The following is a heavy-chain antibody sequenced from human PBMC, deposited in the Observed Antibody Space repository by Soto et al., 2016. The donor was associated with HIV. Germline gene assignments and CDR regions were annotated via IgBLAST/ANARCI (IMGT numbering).Heavy chain of an antibody. CDR2: IGTAGDT. J-gene: IGHJ3*02. CDR3: ARGRGSYDSSGYYFEAFDI. CDR1: GFTFSSYD. Sequence: EVQLVESGEAWYSLGSLRLSCAASGFTFSSYDMHWVRQATGKGLEWVSGIGTAGDTYYPGSVKGRFTISRENAKNSLYLQMNSLRAGDTAVYYCARGRGSYDSSGYYFEAFDIWGQGTMVTVSS. V-gene: IGHV3-13*04. D-gene: IGHD3-22*01.